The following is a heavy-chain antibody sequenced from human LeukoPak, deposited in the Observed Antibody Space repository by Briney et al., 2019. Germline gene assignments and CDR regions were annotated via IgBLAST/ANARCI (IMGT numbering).Heavy chain of an antibody. J-gene: IGHJ4*02. D-gene: IGHD1-26*01. CDR2: IKQDGSEK. CDR1: GFTFSSYW. V-gene: IGHV3-7*01. CDR3: ARSWSGGYDY. Sequence: GGSLRLSCAASGFTFSSYWMIWVRQAPGKGLEWVANIKQDGSEKYYVDSAKGRFTISRDNTKNSLYLQMNSLRAEDTAVYYCARSWSGGYDYWGQGTLVTVSS.